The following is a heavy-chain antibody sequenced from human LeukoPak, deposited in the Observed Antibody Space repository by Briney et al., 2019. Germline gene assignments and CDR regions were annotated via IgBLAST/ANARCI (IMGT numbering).Heavy chain of an antibody. Sequence: GGSLRLSCAASGFTFSSYSMNWVRQAPGKGLEWVSSISSSSSYIYYAGSVKGRFTISRDNAKNSLYLQMNSLRAEDTAVYYCARGRGCSSTSCYTPPGYWGQGTLVTVSS. J-gene: IGHJ4*02. CDR3: ARGRGCSSTSCYTPPGY. D-gene: IGHD2-2*02. V-gene: IGHV3-21*01. CDR2: ISSSSSYI. CDR1: GFTFSSYS.